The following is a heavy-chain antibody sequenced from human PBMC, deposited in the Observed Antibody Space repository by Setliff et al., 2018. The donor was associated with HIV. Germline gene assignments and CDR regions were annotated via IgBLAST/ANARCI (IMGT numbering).Heavy chain of an antibody. Sequence: SETLSLTCTVSGDTDFYWNWIRQPPGKGLEWIGDIHASGKTNYNPSLKSRVTISLDTSKIQFSLHLTSVTAADTAVYYCATLDPSGGNFLAYWGQGTMVTVSS. V-gene: IGHV4-4*09. D-gene: IGHD2-21*02. CDR2: IHASGKT. CDR3: ATLDPSGGNFLAY. J-gene: IGHJ4*02. CDR1: GDTDFY.